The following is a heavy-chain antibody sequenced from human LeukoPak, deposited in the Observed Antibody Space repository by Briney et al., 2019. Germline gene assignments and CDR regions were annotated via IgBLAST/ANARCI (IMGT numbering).Heavy chain of an antibody. CDR2: ISSSSSTI. D-gene: IGHD1-26*01. CDR3: AKDRNMYSGNYLSFVFDY. CDR1: GFSFSDVW. J-gene: IGHJ4*02. Sequence: GGSLRLSCAASGFSFSDVWMSWVRQAPGKGLEWVSYISSSSSTIYYADSVKGRFTISRDISRNNLHLQMNSLRAEDTAVYYCAKDRNMYSGNYLSFVFDYWGQGTLVTVSS. V-gene: IGHV3-48*01.